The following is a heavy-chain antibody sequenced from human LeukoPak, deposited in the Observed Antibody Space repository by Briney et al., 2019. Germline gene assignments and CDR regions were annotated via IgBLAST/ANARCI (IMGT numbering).Heavy chain of an antibody. CDR3: AIVYCSSTSCYGAFDI. CDR1: GYTFTSYG. J-gene: IGHJ3*02. CDR2: ISAYNGNT. Sequence: VASVKVSCKASGYTFTSYGISWVRQPPGQGLEWMRWISAYNGNTNYAQKLQGRVTMTTDTSTSTAYMELRSLRSDDTAVYYCAIVYCSSTSCYGAFDIWGQGTMVTVSS. D-gene: IGHD2-2*01. V-gene: IGHV1-18*04.